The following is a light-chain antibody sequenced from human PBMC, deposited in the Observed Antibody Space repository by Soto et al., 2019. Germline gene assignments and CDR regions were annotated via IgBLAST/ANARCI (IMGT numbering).Light chain of an antibody. Sequence: QSALTQPASVSGSPGQAITISRTGTSSDGGSYNLVSWYQQHPGKAPKLMIYEVSKRPSGVSNRFSGSKSGNTASLTISGLQAEDEADYYCCSYAGSSTSYVFGTGTKVTVL. V-gene: IGLV2-23*02. CDR3: CSYAGSSTSYV. CDR2: EVS. CDR1: SSDGGSYNL. J-gene: IGLJ1*01.